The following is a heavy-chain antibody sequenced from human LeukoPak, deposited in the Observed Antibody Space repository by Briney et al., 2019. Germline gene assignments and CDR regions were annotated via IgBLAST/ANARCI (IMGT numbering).Heavy chain of an antibody. CDR2: INPNSGGT. D-gene: IGHD3-10*01. J-gene: IGHJ4*02. CDR3: ARTVWFGELRFDY. Sequence: ASVKVSFKASGYTFTGYYIHWVRQAPGQGLEWMGWINPNSGGTNYAQKFQGRVTMTRDTSISTAYMELSRLRSDDTAVYYCARTVWFGELRFDYWGQGTLVTVSS. CDR1: GYTFTGYY. V-gene: IGHV1-2*02.